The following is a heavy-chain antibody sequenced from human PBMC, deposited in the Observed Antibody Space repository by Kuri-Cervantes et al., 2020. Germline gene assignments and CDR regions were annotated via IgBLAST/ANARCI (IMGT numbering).Heavy chain of an antibody. Sequence: ASVKVPCKASGYTFTSYGISWVRQAPGQGLEWMGWISAYNGNTNYAQKFQGRVTMTRDTSTSTVYMELSSLRSEDTAVYYCARQELPCSGGSCYWFDPWGQGTLVTVSS. D-gene: IGHD2-15*01. CDR1: GYTFTSYG. CDR3: ARQELPCSGGSCYWFDP. V-gene: IGHV1-18*01. CDR2: ISAYNGNT. J-gene: IGHJ5*02.